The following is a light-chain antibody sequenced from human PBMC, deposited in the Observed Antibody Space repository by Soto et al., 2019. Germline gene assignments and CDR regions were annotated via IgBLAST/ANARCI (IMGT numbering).Light chain of an antibody. CDR3: CSYAGSYTLWV. V-gene: IGLV2-11*01. CDR1: SSDVGGYNF. J-gene: IGLJ3*02. Sequence: QSALTQPRSVSGSPGQSVAISCTGTSSDVGGYNFVSWYQQHPGKAPKLIIYDVSKRPSGVPDRFSGSKSGNTASLTLSGRQAEDEADYYCCSYAGSYTLWVFGGGTKVTVL. CDR2: DVS.